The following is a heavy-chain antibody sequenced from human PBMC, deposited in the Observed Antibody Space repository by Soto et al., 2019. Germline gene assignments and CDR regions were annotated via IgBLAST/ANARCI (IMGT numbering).Heavy chain of an antibody. CDR2: ISWNSGSI. Sequence: GGSMRLSCAASGFTFDDYAMHWVRQAPGKGLEWVSGISWNSGSIGYADSVKGRFTISRDNAKNSLYLQMNSLRAEDTALDYCAKDLSRSGSANNFDYWGQGTLVTVSS. CDR1: GFTFDDYA. D-gene: IGHD1-26*01. CDR3: AKDLSRSGSANNFDY. J-gene: IGHJ4*02. V-gene: IGHV3-9*01.